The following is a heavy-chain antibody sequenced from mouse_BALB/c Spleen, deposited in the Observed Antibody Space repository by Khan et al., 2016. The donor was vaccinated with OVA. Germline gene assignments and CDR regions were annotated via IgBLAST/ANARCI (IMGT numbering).Heavy chain of an antibody. CDR1: GYSITSGYG. CDR2: ISYSGST. CDR3: ARTARIKY. J-gene: IGHJ2*01. D-gene: IGHD1-2*01. V-gene: IGHV3-2*02. Sequence: EVQLQESGPGLVKPSQSLSLTCTVTGYSITSGYGWNWIRQFPGKKLEWMGYISYSGSTNYNPSLKIRISITRDTSKNQFFLQLNSVTTEDTATYYCARTARIKYWGQGTTLRVSS.